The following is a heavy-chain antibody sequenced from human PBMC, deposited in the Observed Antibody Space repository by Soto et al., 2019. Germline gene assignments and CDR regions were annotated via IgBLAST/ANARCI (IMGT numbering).Heavy chain of an antibody. V-gene: IGHV3-21*01. Sequence: EVQLVESGGGLVKPGGSLRLSCAASGFTFSSYSMNWVRQAPGKGLEWVSSISSSSSYIYYADSVKGRFTISRDNAKNSLYLQMNSQRAEDTAVYYCAGYGGNSGVNDDYWGQGTLVTVSS. J-gene: IGHJ4*02. CDR3: AGYGGNSGVNDDY. D-gene: IGHD4-17*01. CDR2: ISSSSSYI. CDR1: GFTFSSYS.